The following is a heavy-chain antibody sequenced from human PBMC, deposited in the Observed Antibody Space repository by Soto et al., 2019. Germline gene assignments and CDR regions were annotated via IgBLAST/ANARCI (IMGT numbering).Heavy chain of an antibody. V-gene: IGHV3-30-3*01. CDR2: ISYDGSNK. Sequence: GGSLRLSCAASGFSIDDYAMHWVRQAPGKGLEWVAVISYDGSNKYYADSVKGRFTISRDNSKNTLYLQMNSLRAEDTAVYYCARGGYYDFWSGPEYFQHWGQGTLVTVSS. CDR3: ARGGYYDFWSGPEYFQH. CDR1: GFSIDDYA. J-gene: IGHJ1*01. D-gene: IGHD3-3*01.